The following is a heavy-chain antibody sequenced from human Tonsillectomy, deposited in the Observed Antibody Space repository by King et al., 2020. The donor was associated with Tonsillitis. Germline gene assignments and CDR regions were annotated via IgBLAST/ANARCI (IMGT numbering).Heavy chain of an antibody. D-gene: IGHD3-10*01. CDR1: GGSISSYY. V-gene: IGHV4-59*08. Sequence: VQLQEAGAGLVKPSETLSPTCTVSGGSISSYYWSWRRPPPGKGLELSGNIYYSGSTNYNPSLKSRVTISVDTSKNQLALKLRPVTAADTAVYYCAGTLLRWFGEAIELRFGRRETRVPLPWG. CDR3: AGTLLRWFGEAIELRFGRRETRVPLP. CDR2: IYYSGST. J-gene: IGHJ5*02.